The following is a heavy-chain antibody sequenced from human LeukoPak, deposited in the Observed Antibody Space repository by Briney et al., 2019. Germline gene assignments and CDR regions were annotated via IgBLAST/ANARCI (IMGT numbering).Heavy chain of an antibody. CDR1: GYTFTSYD. CDR3: ARGLYDFWSGLTSDYYYYGMDV. Sequence: ASVKVSCKASGYTFTSYDINWVRQATGQGLEWMGWMNPNSGNTGYAQKFQGRVTMTRNTSISTAYMELSSLRSEDTAVYYCARGLYDFWSGLTSDYYYYGMDVWGQGTTVTVSS. D-gene: IGHD3-3*01. V-gene: IGHV1-8*01. J-gene: IGHJ6*02. CDR2: MNPNSGNT.